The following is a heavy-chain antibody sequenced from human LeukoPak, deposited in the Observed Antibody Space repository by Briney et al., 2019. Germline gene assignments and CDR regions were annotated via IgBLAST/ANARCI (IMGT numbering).Heavy chain of an antibody. D-gene: IGHD3-10*01. CDR3: ARRFRSRFGELLPFDY. J-gene: IGHJ4*02. CDR2: IYPGDSDT. CDR1: GYSFTSYW. Sequence: GESLKISCKGSGYSFTSYWIGWVRQMPGKGLEWMGIIYPGDSDTRYSPSFQGQVTISADKSISTAYLQWSSLKASDTAMYYCARRFRSRFGELLPFDYWGQGTLVTVSS. V-gene: IGHV5-51*01.